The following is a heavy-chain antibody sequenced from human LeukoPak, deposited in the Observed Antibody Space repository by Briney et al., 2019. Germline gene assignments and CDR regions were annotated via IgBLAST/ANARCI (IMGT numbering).Heavy chain of an antibody. D-gene: IGHD5-12*01. CDR3: AKEGGYDGVDW. CDR1: GITFSIYT. CDR2: IVGSGRNT. J-gene: IGHJ4*02. V-gene: IGHV3-23*01. Sequence: WGSLRLSCAASGITFSIYTMSWVRQAPGKGLEWVSAIVGSGRNTYYADSVKGRFTISRDNSKNTLYLQMNSLRAEDTAVYHCAKEGGYDGVDWWGQGTLVTVSS.